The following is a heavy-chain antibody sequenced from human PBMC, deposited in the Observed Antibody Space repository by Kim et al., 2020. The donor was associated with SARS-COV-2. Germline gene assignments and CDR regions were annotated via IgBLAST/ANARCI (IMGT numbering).Heavy chain of an antibody. D-gene: IGHD3-3*01. CDR1: GFTFSDYY. V-gene: IGHV3-11*05. J-gene: IGHJ4*02. CDR3: ARDSYDFWSGYYTGSPFDY. CDR2: ISSSSYT. Sequence: GGSLRLSCAASGFTFSDYYMSWIRQAPGKGLEWVSYISSSSYTNYADSVKGRFTISRDNAKNSLYLQMNSLRAEDTAVYYCARDSYDFWSGYYTGSPFDYWGQGTLVTVSS.